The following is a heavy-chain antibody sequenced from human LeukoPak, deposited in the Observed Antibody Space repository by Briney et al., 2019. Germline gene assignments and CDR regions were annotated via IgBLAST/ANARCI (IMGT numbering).Heavy chain of an antibody. J-gene: IGHJ6*02. CDR1: GYTLTELS. CDR2: INPNSGGT. CDR3: ARVLVRGATNYYYYYGMDV. V-gene: IGHV1-2*06. D-gene: IGHD1-26*01. Sequence: ASVKVSCKVSGYTLTELSMHWVRQAPGQGLEWMGRINPNSGGTNYAQKFQGRVTMTRDTSISTAYMELSRLRSDDTAVYYCARVLVRGATNYYYYYGMDVWGQGTTVTVSS.